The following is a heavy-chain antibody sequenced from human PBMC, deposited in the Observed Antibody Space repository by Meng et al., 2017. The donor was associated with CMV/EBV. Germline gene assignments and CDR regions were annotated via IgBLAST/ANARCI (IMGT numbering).Heavy chain of an antibody. Sequence: ASVKVSCKASGYTFTSYYMHWVRQAPGQGLEWMGIINPSGGSTSYAQKFQGRVTMTRDTSTSTVYMERSSLRSEDTAGEDCAREGGLLWFGELLSLGGMDVWGQGTTVTVSS. D-gene: IGHD3-10*01. V-gene: IGHV1-46*01. CDR3: AREGGLLWFGELLSLGGMDV. J-gene: IGHJ6*02. CDR1: GYTFTSYY. CDR2: INPSGGST.